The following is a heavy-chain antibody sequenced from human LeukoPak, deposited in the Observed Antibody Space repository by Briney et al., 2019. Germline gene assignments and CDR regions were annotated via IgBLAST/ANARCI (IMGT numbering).Heavy chain of an antibody. CDR1: GGSISSYY. J-gene: IGHJ3*02. Sequence: SETLSLTCTVSGGSISSYYWSWIRQHPGKGLEWIGYIYYSGSTYYNPSLKSRVTISVDTSKNQFSLKLSSVTAADTAVYYCARGYYYDGSGYTDAFDIWGQGTMVTVSS. CDR3: ARGYYYDGSGYTDAFDI. D-gene: IGHD3-22*01. V-gene: IGHV4-59*06. CDR2: IYYSGST.